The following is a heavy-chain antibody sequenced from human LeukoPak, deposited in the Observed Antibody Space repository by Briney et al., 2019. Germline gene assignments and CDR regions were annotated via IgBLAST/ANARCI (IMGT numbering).Heavy chain of an antibody. CDR2: INHSGST. D-gene: IGHD1-7*01. J-gene: IGHJ3*02. V-gene: IGHV4-34*01. Sequence: PSETLSLTCAVYGGSFSGYYWSWIRQPPGKGLEWIGEINHSGSTNYNPSLKSRVTISVDTSKNQFSLKLSSVTAADTAVYYCARGHNWNYRSAFDIWGQGTMVTVSS. CDR3: ARGHNWNYRSAFDI. CDR1: GGSFSGYY.